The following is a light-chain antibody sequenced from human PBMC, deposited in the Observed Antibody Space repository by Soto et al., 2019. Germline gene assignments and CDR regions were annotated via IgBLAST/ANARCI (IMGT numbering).Light chain of an antibody. CDR3: QQYHLYPLA. Sequence: DIQMTQSPSSLSASVGDRVTITCRASQDIRNHLAWFQQIPGKAPKALIYDTSTLQSGVPSKFSGSGSGTDFTLTINSLQPEDFATYYCQQYHLYPLAFGGGNKVEIK. CDR1: QDIRNH. V-gene: IGKV1-16*02. CDR2: DTS. J-gene: IGKJ4*01.